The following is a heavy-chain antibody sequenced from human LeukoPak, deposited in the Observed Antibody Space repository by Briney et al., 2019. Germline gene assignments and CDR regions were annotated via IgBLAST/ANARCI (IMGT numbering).Heavy chain of an antibody. CDR2: INSDGSST. J-gene: IGHJ6*03. V-gene: IGHV3-74*01. CDR3: ARGAATRYYYMDV. Sequence: GGSLRLSCAASGFTFSSYWMHWVRQAPGKGLVWVSRINSDGSSTSNADSVKGRFTISGDNAKNTLYLQMNSLRAEDTAVYYCARGAATRYYYMDVWGKGTTVTVSS. D-gene: IGHD2-15*01. CDR1: GFTFSSYW.